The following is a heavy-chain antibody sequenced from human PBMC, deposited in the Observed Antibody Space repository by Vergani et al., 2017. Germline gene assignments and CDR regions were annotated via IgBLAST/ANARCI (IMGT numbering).Heavy chain of an antibody. Sequence: QVQLVQSGAEVKKPGSSVKVSCKASGGTFSSYAISWVRQATGQGLEWMGRIIPIFGTANYAQKFQGRVTITADESTSTAYMELSSLRSEDTAVYYCARDQGGYSYGSGSPPGYYYYGMDVWGQGTTVTVSS. D-gene: IGHD3-10*01. CDR1: GGTFSSYA. J-gene: IGHJ6*02. V-gene: IGHV1-69*13. CDR2: IIPIFGTA. CDR3: ARDQGGYSYGSGSPPGYYYYGMDV.